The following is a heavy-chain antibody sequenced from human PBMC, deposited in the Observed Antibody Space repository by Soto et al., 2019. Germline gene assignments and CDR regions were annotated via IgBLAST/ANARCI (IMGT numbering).Heavy chain of an antibody. CDR3: ARQAYCGGDCNWFDP. D-gene: IGHD2-21*02. J-gene: IGHJ5*02. CDR1: GGSISSGGYY. V-gene: IGHV4-31*03. Sequence: PSETLSLTCTVSGGSISSGGYYWSWIRQHPGKGLEWIGYIYYSGSTYYNPSLKSRVTISVDTSKNQFSLKLSSVTAADTAVYYCARQAYCGGDCNWFDPWGQGTLVTVSS. CDR2: IYYSGST.